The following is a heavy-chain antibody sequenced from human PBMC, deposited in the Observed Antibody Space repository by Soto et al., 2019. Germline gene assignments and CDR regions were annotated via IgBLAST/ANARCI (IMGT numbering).Heavy chain of an antibody. CDR3: AREIYSSSSSVVDD. V-gene: IGHV3-30*03. CDR2: ISYDGSNK. Sequence: GGSLRLSCAASRFTFSSYGMHWVRQAPGKGLEWVAIISYDGSNKYYADSVKGRFTISRDNSKNTLYLQVNSLRAEDTAVYYCAREIYSSSSSVVDDWGQGTLVTVSS. J-gene: IGHJ4*02. D-gene: IGHD6-6*01. CDR1: RFTFSSYG.